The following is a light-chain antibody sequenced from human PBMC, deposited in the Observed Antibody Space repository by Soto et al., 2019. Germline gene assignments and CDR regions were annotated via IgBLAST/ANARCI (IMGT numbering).Light chain of an antibody. V-gene: IGLV2-8*01. CDR1: SSDVGGYNC. J-gene: IGLJ2*01. CDR3: SSYAGGNNLV. Sequence: QSALTQPPSASGSPGQSVTISCTGTSSDVGGYNCVSWYQQHPGKAPKLLIYEVDKRPSGVPDRFSGSKSGNTASLTVSGLQAEDEADYFCSSYAGGNNLVFGGGTKLTVL. CDR2: EVD.